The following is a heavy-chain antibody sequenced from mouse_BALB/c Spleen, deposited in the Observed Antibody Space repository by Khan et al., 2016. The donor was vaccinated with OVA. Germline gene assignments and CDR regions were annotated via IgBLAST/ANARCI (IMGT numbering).Heavy chain of an antibody. CDR2: IAPGSGSS. CDR3: AISNYSGSSLYALDY. D-gene: IGHD1-1*01. CDR1: GYTFTSYW. Sequence: DLVKPGASVKLSCKAAGYTFTSYWINWIKQRPGQGLEWIGRIAPGSGSSSYNEMFKGTTILTVDTSSTTAYIQFSSLSSEDSAVYFCAISNYSGSSLYALDYWGQGTSVTVSS. J-gene: IGHJ4*01. V-gene: IGHV1S41*01.